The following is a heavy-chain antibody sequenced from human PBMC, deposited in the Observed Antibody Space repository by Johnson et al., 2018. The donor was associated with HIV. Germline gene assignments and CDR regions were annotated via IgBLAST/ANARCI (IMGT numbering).Heavy chain of an antibody. Sequence: QVQLVESGGGLVQPGGSLRLACAASGLTFSSFGMHWVRQAPGKGLEWVAVISYDGSNKYYADSVKGRFTISRDNYKDTLYLQMNSLRAEDTAVYYCAKDGMGGNYWYAFDIWGQGTMVTVSS. CDR3: AKDGMGGNYWYAFDI. J-gene: IGHJ3*02. CDR2: ISYDGSNK. V-gene: IGHV3-30*18. D-gene: IGHD1-26*01. CDR1: GLTFSSFG.